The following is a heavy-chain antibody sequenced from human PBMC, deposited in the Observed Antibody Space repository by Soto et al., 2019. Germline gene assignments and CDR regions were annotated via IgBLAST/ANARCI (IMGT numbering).Heavy chain of an antibody. Sequence: WETLCLTCTVSGGYISSYYLSWIWQPPGKGLEWIGYIYYSGSTNYNPSLKSRVTISVDTSKNQFSLKLSSVTAADTAVYYCASLIAPGGYYYYGMDVWGQGTTVTVSS. J-gene: IGHJ6*02. CDR3: ASLIAPGGYYYYGMDV. D-gene: IGHD6-13*01. V-gene: IGHV4-59*01. CDR1: GGYISSYY. CDR2: IYYSGST.